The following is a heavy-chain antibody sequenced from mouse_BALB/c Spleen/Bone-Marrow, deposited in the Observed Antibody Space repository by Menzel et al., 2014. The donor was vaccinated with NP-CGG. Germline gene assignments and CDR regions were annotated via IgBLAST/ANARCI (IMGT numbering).Heavy chain of an antibody. CDR3: ARHAYYDQTEVSFVY. CDR2: ISGGGSYT. D-gene: IGHD2-4*01. J-gene: IGHJ3*01. V-gene: IGHV5-9-2*01. Sequence: EVKVVESGGGLVKSGGSLKLSCAASEFTFSNYGMSWVRQTPEKRLEWVATISGGGSYTFYSDSVKGRFTISRDNAKNNLYLQLSSLRSEDTALYYCARHAYYDQTEVSFVYWGQGTLVTVSA. CDR1: EFTFSNYG.